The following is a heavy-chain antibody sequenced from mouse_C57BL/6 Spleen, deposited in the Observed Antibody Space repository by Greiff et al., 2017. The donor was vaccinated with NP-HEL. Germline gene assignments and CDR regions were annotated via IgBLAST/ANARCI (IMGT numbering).Heavy chain of an antibody. CDR1: GFTFSDYG. CDR3: ARRTVYWYFDV. Sequence: EVKLMESGGGLVKPGGSLKLSCAASGFTFSDYGLHWVRQAPEKGLEWVAYISSGSSTIYYAATVKGRFTISRDNAKNTLFLQMTSLRSEDTAMYYCARRTVYWYFDVWGTGTTVTVSS. J-gene: IGHJ1*03. CDR2: ISSGSSTI. V-gene: IGHV5-17*01.